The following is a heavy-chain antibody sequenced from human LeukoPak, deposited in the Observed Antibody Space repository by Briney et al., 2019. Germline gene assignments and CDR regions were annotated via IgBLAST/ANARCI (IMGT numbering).Heavy chain of an antibody. J-gene: IGHJ2*01. CDR1: GGSFSGYY. CDR2: INHSGST. V-gene: IGHV4-34*01. Sequence: PSKTLSFTCAVYGGSFSGYYWSWIRQPPGKGLEWIGEINHSGSTNYNPSLKSRVTISVDTSKNQFSVKLTSVTAADTAVYYCARGSPLDWYFDLWGRGTLVTVSS. CDR3: ARGSPLDWYFDL.